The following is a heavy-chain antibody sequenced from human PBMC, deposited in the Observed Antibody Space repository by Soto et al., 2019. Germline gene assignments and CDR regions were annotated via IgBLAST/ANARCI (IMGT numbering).Heavy chain of an antibody. V-gene: IGHV4-4*07. Sequence: QVQLQESGPGLMKPSETLSLTCTVSGASITGSSYWSWIRQPAGKGLEWIGRFSLRGTTSYNPSLRSRVTMSADGSKNQFSLRLTSVTAADTALYYCARGMTPPGAPAWYYFDSWGQGTLVTVSS. D-gene: IGHD2-8*02. CDR2: FSLRGTT. CDR3: ARGMTPPGAPAWYYFDS. CDR1: GASITGSSY. J-gene: IGHJ4*02.